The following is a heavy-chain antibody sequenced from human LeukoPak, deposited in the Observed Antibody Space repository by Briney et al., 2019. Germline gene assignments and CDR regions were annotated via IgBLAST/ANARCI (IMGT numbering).Heavy chain of an antibody. Sequence: PGGSLRLSCVASGFTFSSYWMHWVRQAPVKGLEWVSYISSSSRTIYYTDSVKGRFITSRDNAKNSLYLQMNSLTAEDTAVYYCARTPDYDAVYYYSMDVWGQGTTVTVSS. D-gene: IGHD3-16*01. J-gene: IGHJ6*02. CDR2: ISSSSRTI. V-gene: IGHV3-48*01. CDR1: GFTFSSYW. CDR3: ARTPDYDAVYYYSMDV.